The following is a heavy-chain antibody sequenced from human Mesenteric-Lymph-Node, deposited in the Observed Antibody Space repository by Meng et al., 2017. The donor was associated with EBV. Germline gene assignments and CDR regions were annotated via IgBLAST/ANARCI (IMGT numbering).Heavy chain of an antibody. V-gene: IGHV4-30-2*06. CDR2: VHHSGLT. D-gene: IGHD4-17*01. CDR1: GGSVNIGGYS. CDR3: AGGDYVNQFNY. Sequence: QRQESGSGPGKASQTLSLACPGSGGSVNIGGYSWSWIRQSPEKGLEWIGYVHHSGLTYYNPSLETRVIISLERSKYQFSLKLTSVTAADTDVYYCAGGDYVNQFNYWGQGTLVTVSS. J-gene: IGHJ4*02.